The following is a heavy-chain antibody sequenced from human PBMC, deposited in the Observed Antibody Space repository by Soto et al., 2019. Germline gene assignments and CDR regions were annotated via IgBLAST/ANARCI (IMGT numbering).Heavy chain of an antibody. CDR3: ARDQGITIFGVATDDAFDI. CDR2: IIPIFGTA. Sequence: GASVKVSCKASGGTLSSYAISWVRQAPGQGLEWMGGIIPIFGTANYAQKFQGRVTITADESTSTAYMELSSLRSEDTAVYYCARDQGITIFGVATDDAFDIWGQGTMVTVSS. J-gene: IGHJ3*02. CDR1: GGTLSSYA. D-gene: IGHD3-3*01. V-gene: IGHV1-69*13.